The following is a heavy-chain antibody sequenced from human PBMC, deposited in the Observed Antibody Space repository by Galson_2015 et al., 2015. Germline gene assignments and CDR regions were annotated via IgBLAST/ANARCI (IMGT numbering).Heavy chain of an antibody. Sequence: SLRLSCAASGFTFSSYGMHWVRQAPGKGLEWVAVIWYDGSNKYYADSVKGRFTISRDNSKNTLYLQMNSLRAEDTAVYYCARDTVDIVVVPAARNYYYYYMDVWGKGTTATVSS. CDR3: ARDTVDIVVVPAARNYYYYYMDV. V-gene: IGHV3-33*01. J-gene: IGHJ6*03. CDR2: IWYDGSNK. CDR1: GFTFSSYG. D-gene: IGHD2-2*01.